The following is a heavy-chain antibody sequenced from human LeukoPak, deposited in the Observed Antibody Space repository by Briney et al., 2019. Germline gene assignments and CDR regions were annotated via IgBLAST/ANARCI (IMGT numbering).Heavy chain of an antibody. D-gene: IGHD3-22*01. CDR2: ISYDGSNK. Sequence: PGRSLRLSCAASGFTFSSYGMHWVRQAPGKGLEWVAVISYDGSNKYYADSVKGRFTISRDNSKNTLYLQMNSLRAEDTAVYYCAKEPYYYDSSGSWFDPWGQGTLVTVSS. V-gene: IGHV3-30*18. J-gene: IGHJ5*02. CDR1: GFTFSSYG. CDR3: AKEPYYYDSSGSWFDP.